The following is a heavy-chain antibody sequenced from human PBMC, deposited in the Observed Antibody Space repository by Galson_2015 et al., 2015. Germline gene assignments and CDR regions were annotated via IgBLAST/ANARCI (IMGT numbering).Heavy chain of an antibody. J-gene: IGHJ4*02. CDR2: IDQHGSEK. CDR3: AREDGRYYYGSGSYYNGYIDY. Sequence: SLRLSCAASGFIFSSCWMSWVRQAPGKGLEWVANIDQHGSEKYYVDSVKGRFTISRDNAKNSLYLQMNSLRAEDTAVYYCAREDGRYYYGSGSYYNGYIDYWGQGTLVTVSS. CDR1: GFIFSSCW. V-gene: IGHV3-7*01. D-gene: IGHD3-10*01.